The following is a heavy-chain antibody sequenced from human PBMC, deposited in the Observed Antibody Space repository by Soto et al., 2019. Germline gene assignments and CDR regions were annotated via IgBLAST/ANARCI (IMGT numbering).Heavy chain of an antibody. CDR3: ARDFVGDPFGVAQASGDY. D-gene: IGHD3-3*01. CDR1: GFTFSSYS. V-gene: IGHV3-21*01. J-gene: IGHJ4*02. Sequence: KPGGSLRLSCAASGFTFSSYSMNWVRQAPGKGLEWVSSISSSSSYIYYADSVKGRFTISRDNAKNSLYLQMNSLRAEDTAVYYCARDFVGDPFGVAQASGDYWGQGTLVTVSS. CDR2: ISSSSSYI.